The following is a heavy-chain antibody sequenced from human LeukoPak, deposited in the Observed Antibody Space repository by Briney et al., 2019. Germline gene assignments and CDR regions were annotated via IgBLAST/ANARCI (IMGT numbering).Heavy chain of an antibody. V-gene: IGHV3-33*01. CDR1: GFTFSSYG. D-gene: IGHD6-19*01. Sequence: GGSLRLSCAASGFTFSSYGMHWVRQAPGKGLEWVAVIWYDGSNKYYADSVKGRFTISRDNSKNTLYLQMNSLRAEDTAVYYCAREGSGSYVSHWGQGTLVTVSS. CDR3: AREGSGSYVSH. J-gene: IGHJ4*02. CDR2: IWYDGSNK.